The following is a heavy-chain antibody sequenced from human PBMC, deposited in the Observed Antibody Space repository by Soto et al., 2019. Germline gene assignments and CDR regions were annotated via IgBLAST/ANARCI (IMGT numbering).Heavy chain of an antibody. V-gene: IGHV4-59*01. CDR2: VSSSGST. J-gene: IGHJ3*01. CDR3: ASGFSDTRGYSDAIDV. Sequence: PSETLSLTCTVSGGSISGDHWNWIRQPPGKGLEWIAYVSSSGSTKYNPSLKSRVTISIDTTKNQFSLRLSSVTAADTAVYYCASGFSDTRGYSDAIDVWGHGTTVTVSS. D-gene: IGHD3-22*01. CDR1: GGSISGDH.